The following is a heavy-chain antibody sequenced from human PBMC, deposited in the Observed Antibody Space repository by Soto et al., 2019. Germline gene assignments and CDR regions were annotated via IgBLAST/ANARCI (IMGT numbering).Heavy chain of an antibody. Sequence: QAQLQESGPGLVKPSETLSLTCTVSGASMRGYYWSWIRQPPGKGLEWIGYIYFSGSTKYNPSLTSRATISADTSKNQFSLKLSSVTAADTAVYYCARAAWGYAFDIWGQGTMVTVSS. CDR3: ARAAWGYAFDI. CDR2: IYFSGST. CDR1: GASMRGYY. V-gene: IGHV4-59*01. D-gene: IGHD7-27*01. J-gene: IGHJ3*02.